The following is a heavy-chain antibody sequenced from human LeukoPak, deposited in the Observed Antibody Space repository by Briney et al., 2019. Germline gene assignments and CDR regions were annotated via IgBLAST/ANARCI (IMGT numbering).Heavy chain of an antibody. CDR3: ARDVDTRGHYARFEP. CDR1: GFTFSNYG. Sequence: GGSLRLSCAASGFTFSNYGIHWVRQAPGKGLEWVAFISYNGSKKYYADSVKGRFTISRDSSKNTVDLQMSSLRAEDTALYYCARDVDTRGHYARFEPWGQGTLVTVSS. J-gene: IGHJ5*02. CDR2: ISYNGSKK. V-gene: IGHV3-30*12. D-gene: IGHD3-3*01.